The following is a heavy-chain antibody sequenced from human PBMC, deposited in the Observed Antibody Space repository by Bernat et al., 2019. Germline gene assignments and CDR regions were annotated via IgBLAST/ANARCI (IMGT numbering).Heavy chain of an antibody. CDR3: ARQIVGAHDF. D-gene: IGHD1-26*01. Sequence: QLQLQEPGPGLVKPSETLSLTCTVSGGSISSSNYYWGWIRQPPGKGLEWIGSIFYSGSTYYNPSLKSRVTISVDTSKNHFSLKLSSGTAADTAVYYCARQIVGAHDFWGQGTLVTVSS. J-gene: IGHJ4*02. V-gene: IGHV4-39*01. CDR1: GGSISSSNYY. CDR2: IFYSGST.